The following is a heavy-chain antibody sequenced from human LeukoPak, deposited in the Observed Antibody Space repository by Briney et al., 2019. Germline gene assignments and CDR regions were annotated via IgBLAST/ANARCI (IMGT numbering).Heavy chain of an antibody. J-gene: IGHJ4*02. CDR2: INHSGST. CDR1: GGSFSGYY. CDR3: ARRGTYYDFWSGYPTYFDY. D-gene: IGHD3-3*01. V-gene: IGHV4-34*01. Sequence: PSGTLSLTCAVYGGSFSGYYWSWIRQPPGKGLEWIGEINHSGSTNYNPSLKSRVTISVDTSKNQFSLKLSSVTAADTAVYYCARRGTYYDFWSGYPTYFDYWGQGTLVTVSS.